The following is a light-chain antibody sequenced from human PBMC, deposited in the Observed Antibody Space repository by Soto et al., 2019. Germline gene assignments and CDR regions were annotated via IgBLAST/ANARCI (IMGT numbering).Light chain of an antibody. CDR2: LNSDGSH. V-gene: IGLV4-69*01. CDR3: QTWGTGPLV. CDR1: IGHSSYA. Sequence: QPVLTQSPSASASLGASVKLTCTLSIGHSSYAIAWHQQQPEKGPRYLMKLNSDGSHSKGDGIPDRFSGSSSGAERYLTISSLQSEDEADYYCQTWGTGPLVFGGGTKVTVL. J-gene: IGLJ2*01.